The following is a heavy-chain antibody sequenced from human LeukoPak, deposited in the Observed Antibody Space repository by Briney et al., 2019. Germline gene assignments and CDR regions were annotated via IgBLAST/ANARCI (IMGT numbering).Heavy chain of an antibody. CDR2: ISSSSSYI. CDR3: ARVSSGITHND. CDR1: GFTFSSYS. D-gene: IGHD3-10*01. V-gene: IGHV3-21*01. J-gene: IGHJ4*02. Sequence: GGSLRLSCAASGFTFSSYSMNWVRQAPGKGLEWVSSISSSSSYIYYADSVKGRFTISRDNAKNSLYLQMNSLRAEDTAVYFCARVSSGITHNDWGQGTLVTVSS.